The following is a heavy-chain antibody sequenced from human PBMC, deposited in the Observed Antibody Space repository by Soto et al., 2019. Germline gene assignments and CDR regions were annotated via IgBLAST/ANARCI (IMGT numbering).Heavy chain of an antibody. CDR2: IDPSDSYT. D-gene: IGHD5-12*01. CDR1: GYSFTSYW. J-gene: IGHJ6*02. CDR3: ARHGVMVATGADYYYGMDV. Sequence: LKISCKGSGYSFTSYWISGVRQMPGKGLEWMGRIDPSDSYTNYSPSFQGHVTISADKSISTAYLQWSSLKASDTAMYYCARHGVMVATGADYYYGMDVWGQGTTVTVSS. V-gene: IGHV5-10-1*01.